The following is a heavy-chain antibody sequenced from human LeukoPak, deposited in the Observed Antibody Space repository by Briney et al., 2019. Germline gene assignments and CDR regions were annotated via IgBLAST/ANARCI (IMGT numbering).Heavy chain of an antibody. D-gene: IGHD5-24*01. V-gene: IGHV3-23*01. CDR1: GFSFMSYS. J-gene: IGHJ4*02. CDR3: AKGASIQLWAIDY. Sequence: GGSLSLSCAASGFSFMSYSTTWVRQAPGKGLGWVGSISGSGGSTDSAASVKGRFTTSSNKSRKTVSLQMNSLRAEDTAVYYCAKGASIQLWAIDYWGQGTLVTVSS. CDR2: ISGSGGST.